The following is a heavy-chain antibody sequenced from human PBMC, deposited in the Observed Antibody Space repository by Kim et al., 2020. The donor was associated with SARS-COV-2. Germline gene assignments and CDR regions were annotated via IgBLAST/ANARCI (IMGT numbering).Heavy chain of an antibody. Sequence: SVKVSCKASGGTFSSYAISWVRQAPGQGLEWMGGIIPIFGTANYAQKFQGRVTITADESTSTAYMELSSLRSEDTAVYYCASTDRDYGDYVRDRYFDYWGQGTLVTVSA. CDR2: IIPIFGTA. J-gene: IGHJ4*02. CDR1: GGTFSSYA. CDR3: ASTDRDYGDYVRDRYFDY. V-gene: IGHV1-69*13. D-gene: IGHD4-17*01.